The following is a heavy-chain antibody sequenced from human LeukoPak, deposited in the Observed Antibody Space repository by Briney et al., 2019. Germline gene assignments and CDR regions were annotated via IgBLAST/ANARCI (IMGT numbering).Heavy chain of an antibody. CDR2: IYYSGST. CDR3: ARLGDSSSSWAYFDY. D-gene: IGHD6-13*01. J-gene: IGHJ4*02. CDR1: GGSISSSSYY. V-gene: IGHV4-39*01. Sequence: PSETPSLTCTVSGGSISSSSYYWGWIRQPPGKGLEWIGSIYYSGSTYYNPSLKSRVTISVDTSKNQLSLKLSSVTAADTAVYYCARLGDSSSSWAYFDYWGQGTLVTVSS.